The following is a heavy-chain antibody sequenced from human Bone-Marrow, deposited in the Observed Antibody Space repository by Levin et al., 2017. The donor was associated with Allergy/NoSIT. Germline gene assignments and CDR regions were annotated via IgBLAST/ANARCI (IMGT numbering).Heavy chain of an antibody. CDR2: IDWDDDT. CDR1: GFSLRTSGMR. V-gene: IGHV2-70*04. Sequence: SGPTLVKPTQTLTLTCTFSGFSLRTSGMRVNWIRQPPGKALEWLARIDWDDDTFYSTSLTTRLTISKDTSKNQVVLTMTNMDPLDTATYYCARMRADSMRVFECWGQGTLVTVSS. D-gene: IGHD3-22*01. J-gene: IGHJ4*02. CDR3: ARMRADSMRVFEC.